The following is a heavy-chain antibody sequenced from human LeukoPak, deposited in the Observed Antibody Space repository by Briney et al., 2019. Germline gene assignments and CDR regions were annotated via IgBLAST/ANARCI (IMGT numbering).Heavy chain of an antibody. CDR1: GGPINYYY. J-gene: IGHJ3*02. V-gene: IGHV4-59*01. CDR2: ISNGGTT. Sequence: SETLSLTCTVSGGPINYYYWSWIRQPPGEGLEWIGYISNGGTTNYNPSLKSRVTISVDKSKNQLSLKLGSVTAADTAVYHCVRLQPNTGEWAFDIWGQGTLVIVS. D-gene: IGHD1-1*01. CDR3: VRLQPNTGEWAFDI.